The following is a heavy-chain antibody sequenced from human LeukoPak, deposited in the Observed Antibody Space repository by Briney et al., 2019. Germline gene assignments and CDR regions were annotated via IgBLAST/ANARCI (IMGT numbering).Heavy chain of an antibody. Sequence: ETLSLTCTVSGGSISSYYWSWIRQPPGKGLKWIGYIYYSGTTNYNPSLKSRVTISVDTSKNQFSLKLSSVTAADTAVYYCARGVYIAAAQYGYWGQGTLVTVSS. CDR1: GGSISSYY. CDR2: IYYSGTT. CDR3: ARGVYIAAAQYGY. V-gene: IGHV4-59*01. J-gene: IGHJ4*02. D-gene: IGHD6-13*01.